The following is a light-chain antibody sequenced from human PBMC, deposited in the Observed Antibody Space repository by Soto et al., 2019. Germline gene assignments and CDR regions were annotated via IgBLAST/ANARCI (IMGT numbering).Light chain of an antibody. V-gene: IGKV3-20*01. CDR1: QSVSSSF. CDR3: QQYGTSPYT. CDR2: ATS. Sequence: IVLTQSPGTLSLSPGERATLSCRASQSVSSSFLAWYQHKPGQAPRLLIYATSSRATGIPDRISGSGSGTDFSGSGTDFTLTISRLEPEDFAVYYCQQYGTSPYTFGQGTRLEIK. J-gene: IGKJ5*01.